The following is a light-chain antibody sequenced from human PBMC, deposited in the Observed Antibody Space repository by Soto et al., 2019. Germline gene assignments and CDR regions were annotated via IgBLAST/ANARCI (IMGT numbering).Light chain of an antibody. Sequence: QSVLTQPASVSGSPGQSITISCTGTNSDVVAYSYVSWYQQYPGKAPKLLIYDVGARPSGISDRFSGSKSGNTASLTISGLQAEDEADYYCSSYTAFTTYVFGSGTKLTVL. CDR2: DVG. J-gene: IGLJ1*01. CDR1: NSDVVAYSY. V-gene: IGLV2-14*03. CDR3: SSYTAFTTYV.